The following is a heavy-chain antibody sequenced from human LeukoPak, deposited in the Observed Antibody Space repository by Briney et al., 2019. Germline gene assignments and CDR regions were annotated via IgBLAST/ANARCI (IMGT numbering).Heavy chain of an antibody. CDR1: GGSFSGYY. J-gene: IGHJ4*02. CDR3: ARHELVRAPFDY. D-gene: IGHD6-13*01. CDR2: INHSGST. V-gene: IGHV4-34*01. Sequence: PSETLSLTCAVYGGSFSGYYWSWIRQPPGKGLEWIGEINHSGSTNYYPSLKSRVTISVDTSKNQFSLKLSSVTAADTAVYYCARHELVRAPFDYWGQGTLVTVSS.